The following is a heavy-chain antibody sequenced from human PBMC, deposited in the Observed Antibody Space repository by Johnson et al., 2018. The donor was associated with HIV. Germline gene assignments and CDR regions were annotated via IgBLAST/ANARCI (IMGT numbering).Heavy chain of an antibody. Sequence: QVQLVESGGGVVHPGKSLRLSCVGSGFTFSSYGMHWVRRAPGEGLDWVAFISRDGGTEYYADSVKGRFAISRDKAKSTLYLLMNYLTPEDTAMYYCAVGIQLWFASEGDAFDIWGQGAMVSVSS. CDR2: ISRDGGTE. CDR3: AVGIQLWFASEGDAFDI. V-gene: IGHV3-30*19. CDR1: GFTFSSYG. D-gene: IGHD5-18*01. J-gene: IGHJ3*02.